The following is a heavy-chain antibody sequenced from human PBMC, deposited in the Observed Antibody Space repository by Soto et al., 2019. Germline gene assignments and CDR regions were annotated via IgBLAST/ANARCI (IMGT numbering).Heavy chain of an antibody. Sequence: QVQLQESGPGLVKPSETLSLTCTVSGGSISSYYWSWIRQPPGKGLEWIGYIYYSGSTNYNPSLKSRATISVDTSKNQFSLKLSSVTAADTAVYYCARGKEYSGYDFFYWGQGTLVTVSS. V-gene: IGHV4-59*01. D-gene: IGHD5-12*01. J-gene: IGHJ4*02. CDR1: GGSISSYY. CDR3: ARGKEYSGYDFFY. CDR2: IYYSGST.